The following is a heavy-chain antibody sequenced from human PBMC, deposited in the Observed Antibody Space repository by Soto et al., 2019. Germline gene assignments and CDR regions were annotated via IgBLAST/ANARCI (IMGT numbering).Heavy chain of an antibody. J-gene: IGHJ2*01. CDR2: INPHSGGT. D-gene: IGHD6-19*01. Sequence: QEQLVQSGAEVKKPGASVKVSCRASGYTFSGYYLHWVRQAPGQGLEWMGWINPHSGGTNFAQNFEDRVTVTGDTSINTAYIELSGLRSDDTAVYFCARDGVFRPKSVAGTIHWFFDLWGSGTLVTVSS. CDR3: ARDGVFRPKSVAGTIHWFFDL. CDR1: GYTFSGYY. V-gene: IGHV1-2*02.